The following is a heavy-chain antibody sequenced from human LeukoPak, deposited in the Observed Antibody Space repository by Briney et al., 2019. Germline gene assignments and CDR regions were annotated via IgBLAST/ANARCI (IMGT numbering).Heavy chain of an antibody. V-gene: IGHV3-21*01. J-gene: IGHJ6*04. CDR3: ARAHVVVPAALDV. CDR1: GFTFSSYS. Sequence: GGSLRLSCAASGFTFSSYSMNWVRQAPGKGLEWVSSISSSSSYIYYADSVKGRFTISRDNAKNSLYLQMNSLRAEDTAVYYCARAHVVVPAALDVWGKGTTVTVSS. CDR2: ISSSSSYI. D-gene: IGHD2-2*01.